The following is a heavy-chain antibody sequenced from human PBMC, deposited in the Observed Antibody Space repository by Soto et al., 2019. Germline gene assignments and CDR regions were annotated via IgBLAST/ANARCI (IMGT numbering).Heavy chain of an antibody. CDR3: ARRSDGSQNWFDL. V-gene: IGHV4-61*01. Sequence: QVQLQESGPGLVKPSETLSLTCTVSGGSISSGTYYWSWIRQPPGKGLEWIGYIYYSGSTNYNPSLKSRVTISIDTSKNQFSLKVSSVTAADTALYYCARRSDGSQNWFDLWGQGTLVTVSS. CDR2: IYYSGST. D-gene: IGHD2-21*02. J-gene: IGHJ5*02. CDR1: GGSISSGTYY.